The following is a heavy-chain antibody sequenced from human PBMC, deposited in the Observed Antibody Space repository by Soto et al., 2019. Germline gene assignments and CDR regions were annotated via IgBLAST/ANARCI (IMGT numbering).Heavy chain of an antibody. D-gene: IGHD7-27*01. Sequence: PSGCLSVTRAASGESMNRSVLWAWVNQPSGKGLEWIGEVFHTGNTNYNPSLKSRVTMSVDKSTNEFSLKVTSVTAADTAIYYCARKAWVRFDYWGQGALVTVSS. V-gene: IGHV4-4*02. CDR2: VFHTGNT. CDR1: GESMNRSVL. CDR3: ARKAWVRFDY. J-gene: IGHJ4*02.